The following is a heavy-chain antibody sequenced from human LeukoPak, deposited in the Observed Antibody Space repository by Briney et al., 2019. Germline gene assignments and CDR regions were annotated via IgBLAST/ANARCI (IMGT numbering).Heavy chain of an antibody. Sequence: SVKVSCKASGGTFSSYAIRWVRQAPGQGLEWRGGIIPIFGTANYAQKFQGRVTITADESTSTAYMELSSLRSEDTAAYYCAREPRGYSYGLFDYWGQGTLVTVSS. CDR2: IIPIFGTA. V-gene: IGHV1-69*13. D-gene: IGHD5-18*01. CDR1: GGTFSSYA. CDR3: AREPRGYSYGLFDY. J-gene: IGHJ4*02.